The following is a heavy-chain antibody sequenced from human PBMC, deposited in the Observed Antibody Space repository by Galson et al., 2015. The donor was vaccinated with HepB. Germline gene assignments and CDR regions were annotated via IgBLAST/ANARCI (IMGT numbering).Heavy chain of an antibody. D-gene: IGHD4-17*01. CDR3: ARDHTVTTKNWFDP. CDR2: ISSYNGNT. CDR1: GYKFTNYG. Sequence: SVPVSFPASGYKFTNYGINWVRQAPGQGPEWMGWISSYNGNTTYAQKFQGRVTMTTDTSTSTAYMELRSLRSDDTAVYYCARDHTVTTKNWFDPWGQGTLVTVSS. J-gene: IGHJ5*02. V-gene: IGHV1-18*01.